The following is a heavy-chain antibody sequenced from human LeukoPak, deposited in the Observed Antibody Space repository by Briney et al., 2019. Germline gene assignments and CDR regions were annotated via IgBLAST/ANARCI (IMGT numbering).Heavy chain of an antibody. J-gene: IGHJ4*02. CDR1: GDNFNSHA. CDR3: ASGEGFGESMSFDN. D-gene: IGHD3-10*01. CDR2: TIPIFDTA. V-gene: IGHV1-69*13. Sequence: SVKVSCKASGDNFNSHAISWVRQAPGQGLEWMGGTIPIFDTADYAQKFQDRVTITADESTSTAYMELSSLRSDDTAVYYCASGEGFGESMSFDNWGQGTLVTVSS.